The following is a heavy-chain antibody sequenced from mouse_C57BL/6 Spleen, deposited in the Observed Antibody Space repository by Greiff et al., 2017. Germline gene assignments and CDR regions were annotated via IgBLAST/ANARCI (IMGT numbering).Heavy chain of an antibody. CDR3: TRSHYYGSSTAWFAY. CDR1: GYTFTDYE. Sequence: QVQLQQSGAELVRPGASVTLSCKASGYTFTDYEMHWVKQTPVHGLEWIGAIDPETGGTAYNQKFKGKAILTADKSSSTAYMGLRSLTSEDSAVYYCTRSHYYGSSTAWFAYWGQGTLVTVSA. D-gene: IGHD1-1*01. V-gene: IGHV1-15*01. J-gene: IGHJ3*01. CDR2: IDPETGGT.